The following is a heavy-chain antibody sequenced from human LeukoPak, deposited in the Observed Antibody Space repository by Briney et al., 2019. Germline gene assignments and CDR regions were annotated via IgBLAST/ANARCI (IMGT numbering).Heavy chain of an antibody. CDR2: IYNSGST. V-gene: IGHV4-59*08. CDR3: ARIGSSSWYSFDY. Sequence: PSETLSLTCTVSGGSISSYYWSWIRQPPGKGLEWVGYIYNSGSTNYNPSLKSRATISLGTSKNQFSLKLSSVTAADTAVYYCARIGSSSWYSFDYWGQGTLVTVSS. D-gene: IGHD6-13*01. CDR1: GGSISSYY. J-gene: IGHJ4*02.